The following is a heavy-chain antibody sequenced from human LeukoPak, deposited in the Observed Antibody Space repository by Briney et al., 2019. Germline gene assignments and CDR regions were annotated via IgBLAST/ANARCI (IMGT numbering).Heavy chain of an antibody. CDR2: LNPQTGDT. Sequence: ASVKVSCKASGYTFTGYYMHWVRQPPGQGLEWMGRLNPQTGDTHFAQKFQGRVTFTRDTSISTAYMAMSRLRSDDTAVFYCARGSRYHDWLSPLDSWGQGTLVTVSS. J-gene: IGHJ4*02. D-gene: IGHD3-9*01. CDR1: GYTFTGYY. V-gene: IGHV1-2*06. CDR3: ARGSRYHDWLSPLDS.